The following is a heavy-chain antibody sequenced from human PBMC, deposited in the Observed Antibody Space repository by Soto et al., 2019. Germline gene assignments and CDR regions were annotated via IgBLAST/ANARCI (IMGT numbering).Heavy chain of an antibody. CDR1: GGSISSSSYY. V-gene: IGHV4-39*01. J-gene: IGHJ5*02. Sequence: SETLSLTCTVSGGSISSSSYYWGWIRQPPGKGLEWIGSIYYSGSTYYNPSLKSRVTISVDTSKNQFSLKLSSVTAADTAVYYCAAGRGDCSSTSCYDGGWFDPWGQGTLVTVSS. CDR3: AAGRGDCSSTSCYDGGWFDP. CDR2: IYYSGST. D-gene: IGHD2-2*01.